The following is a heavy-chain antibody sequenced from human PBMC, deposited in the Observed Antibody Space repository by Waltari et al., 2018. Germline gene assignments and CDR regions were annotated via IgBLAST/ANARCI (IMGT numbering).Heavy chain of an antibody. CDR2: IRDGNGNT. J-gene: IGHJ2*01. V-gene: IGHV1-3*01. CDR3: ARESEPYYYGSHLDL. CDR1: GYTFTSYA. D-gene: IGHD3-10*01. Sequence: QRQLVQSGAEVKKPGASVTVSCQSSGYTFTSYAMHWVRRAPGPRLEWMGWIRDGNGNTKYSQKCQGRVTITRETSASTAYMELSSLRSEDTAVYYCARESEPYYYGSHLDLWGRGTLVTVSS.